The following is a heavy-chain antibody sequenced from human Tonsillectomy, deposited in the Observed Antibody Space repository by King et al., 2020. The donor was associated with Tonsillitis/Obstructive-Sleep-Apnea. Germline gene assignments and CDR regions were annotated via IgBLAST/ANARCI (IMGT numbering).Heavy chain of an antibody. CDR1: GGSISSYY. D-gene: IGHD4-17*01. CDR2: IYYSGST. CDR3: ARHDAAVTTEYYFDY. Sequence: QLQESGPGLVKPSETLSLTCTVSGGSISSYYWSWIRQPSGKGLEWIGNIYYSGSTNYNPSLKSRVTISVDTSKNQFSLKVSSVTAADTAVYYCARHDAAVTTEYYFDYWGQGTLVTVSS. J-gene: IGHJ4*02. V-gene: IGHV4-59*08.